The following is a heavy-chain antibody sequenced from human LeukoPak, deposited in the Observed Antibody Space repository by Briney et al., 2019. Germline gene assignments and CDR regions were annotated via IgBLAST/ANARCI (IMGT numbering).Heavy chain of an antibody. D-gene: IGHD6-13*01. Sequence: GGSLRLSCAASGFTFSSYGMRWVRQAPGKGLEWVAVIWYDGSNKYYADSVKGRFTISRDNSKNTLYLQMNSLRAEDTAVYYCAREYSSSWYESDYWGQGTLVTVSS. V-gene: IGHV3-33*01. CDR2: IWYDGSNK. J-gene: IGHJ4*02. CDR3: AREYSSSWYESDY. CDR1: GFTFSSYG.